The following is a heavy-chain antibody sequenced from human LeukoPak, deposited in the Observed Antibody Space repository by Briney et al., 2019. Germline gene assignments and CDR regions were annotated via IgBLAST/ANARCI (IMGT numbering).Heavy chain of an antibody. J-gene: IGHJ4*02. CDR2: IYSGGST. CDR1: GFTFRNYW. D-gene: IGHD6-19*01. Sequence: PGGSLTLSCAASGFTFRNYWMHWVRQAPGKGLEWVSVIYSGGSTYYADSVKGRFTISRDNSKNTLYLQMNSLRAEDTAVYYCACSKRWLAFDYWGQGTLVTVSS. V-gene: IGHV3-53*01. CDR3: ACSKRWLAFDY.